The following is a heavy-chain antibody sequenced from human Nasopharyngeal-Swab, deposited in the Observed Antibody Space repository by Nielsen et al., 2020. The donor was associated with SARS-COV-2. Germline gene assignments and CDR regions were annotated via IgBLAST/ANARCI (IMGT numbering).Heavy chain of an antibody. V-gene: IGHV3-74*01. CDR3: VKHQGSSSDQ. J-gene: IGHJ4*02. CDR1: GFTLSSNS. Sequence: GESLKISCAASGFTLSSNSMNWVRQAPGKGLVWVSRVNQDGSRTDYADSVRGRFTISRDNAKNTPYLQMNSLRVEDTAVYYCVKHQGSSSDQWGQGTLVTVSS. CDR2: VNQDGSRT.